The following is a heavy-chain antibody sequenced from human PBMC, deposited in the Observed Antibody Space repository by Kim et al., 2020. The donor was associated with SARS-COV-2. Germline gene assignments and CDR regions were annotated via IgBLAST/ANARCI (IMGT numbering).Heavy chain of an antibody. Sequence: ASVKVSCKASGYTFTSYDINWVRQATGQGLEWMGWMNPNSGNTGYAQKFQGRVTMTRNTSISTAYMELSSLRSEDTAVYYCARARSGSMIVVVIRYYYYYRDVWGKGTTVTVSS. CDR1: GYTFTSYD. V-gene: IGHV1-8*01. CDR3: ARARSGSMIVVVIRYYYYYRDV. J-gene: IGHJ6*03. D-gene: IGHD3-22*01. CDR2: MNPNSGNT.